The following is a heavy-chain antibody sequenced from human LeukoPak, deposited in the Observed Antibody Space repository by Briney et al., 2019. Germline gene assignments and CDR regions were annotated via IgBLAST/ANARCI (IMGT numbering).Heavy chain of an antibody. CDR1: GGSFSGYY. Sequence: SEILSLTCAVYGGSFSGYYWSWIRQPPGKGLEWIGEIKHSGSTNYNPSLKSRVTISVDTSKNQFSLKLSSVTAADTALYYCAREPDRRLATYYFDYWGQGTLVTVSS. J-gene: IGHJ4*02. D-gene: IGHD6-19*01. CDR3: AREPDRRLATYYFDY. CDR2: IKHSGST. V-gene: IGHV4-34*01.